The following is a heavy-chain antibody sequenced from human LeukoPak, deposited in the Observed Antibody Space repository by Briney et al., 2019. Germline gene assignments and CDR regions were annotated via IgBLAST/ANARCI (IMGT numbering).Heavy chain of an antibody. CDR1: GYTFTGYY. J-gene: IGHJ4*02. CDR2: INPNSGGT. CDR3: ARPRRSYDILTGYHY. Sequence: GASVKVSCKASGYTFTGYYMHWVRQAPGQGLEWMGWINPNSGGTNYAQKFQGRVTMTRDTSISTAYMELSRLRSDDTAVYYCARPRRSYDILTGYHYWGQGTPVTVSS. D-gene: IGHD3-9*01. V-gene: IGHV1-2*02.